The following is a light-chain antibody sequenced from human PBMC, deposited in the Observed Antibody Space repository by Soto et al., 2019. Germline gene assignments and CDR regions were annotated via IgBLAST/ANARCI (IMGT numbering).Light chain of an antibody. CDR1: QTVSGSY. CDR2: RAS. CDR3: QQYVTSPWA. Sequence: EIVLTQSPGTLSLSPGERATLSCRASQTVSGSYLAWFQKKPGQAPRLLIYRASSRATGVPDRFSGSGAGKYFTLTITRLEPEDYAVYYCQQYVTSPWALGQGTKVEIK. V-gene: IGKV3-20*01. J-gene: IGKJ1*01.